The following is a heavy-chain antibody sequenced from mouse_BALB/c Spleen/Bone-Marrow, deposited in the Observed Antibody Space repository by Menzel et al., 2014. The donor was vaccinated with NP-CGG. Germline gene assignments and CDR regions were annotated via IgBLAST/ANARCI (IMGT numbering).Heavy chain of an antibody. D-gene: IGHD2-3*01. CDR2: IRSGGIYT. J-gene: IGHJ2*01. V-gene: IGHV5-6*03. CDR1: GFTFSSYG. CDR3: TRQGYGYYGFDY. Sequence: EVMLGESGGGLVKPGGSLKLSCAASGFTFSSYGMSLVSQTPDKRLELVETIRSGGIYTYYPDSVKGRLTISRDNAKNNRYQQMRSLKYEDTAMYYCTRQGYGYYGFDYWGQGTTLT.